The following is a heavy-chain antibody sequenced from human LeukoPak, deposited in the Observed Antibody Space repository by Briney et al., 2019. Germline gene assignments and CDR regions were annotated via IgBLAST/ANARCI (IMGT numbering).Heavy chain of an antibody. CDR3: ARVSFGFWSGFQDY. CDR2: IKEDGSEK. CDR1: GFTFSLYW. J-gene: IGHJ4*02. Sequence: GGSLRLSCAASGFTFSLYWMSWVRQAPGKGLEGVANIKEDGSEKYYVDSVKGRFTISRDNAKNSLYMQMNNLRAEDTAVYYCARVSFGFWSGFQDYWGRGTLVTVSS. D-gene: IGHD3-3*01. V-gene: IGHV3-7*01.